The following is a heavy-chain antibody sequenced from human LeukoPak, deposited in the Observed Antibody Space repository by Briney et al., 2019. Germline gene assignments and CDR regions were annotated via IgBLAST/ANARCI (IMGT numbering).Heavy chain of an antibody. CDR1: GGTFSSYA. V-gene: IGHV1-69*05. CDR3: ARETVGYCSSTSCYFDY. CDR2: IIPIFGTA. J-gene: IGHJ4*02. D-gene: IGHD2-2*01. Sequence: SVKVSCKASGGTFSSYAISWVRQAPGQGLEWMGGIIPIFGTANYAQKFQGRVTITTDESTSTAYMELSSLRSEDTAVYYCARETVGYCSSTSCYFDYWGQGTLVTVSS.